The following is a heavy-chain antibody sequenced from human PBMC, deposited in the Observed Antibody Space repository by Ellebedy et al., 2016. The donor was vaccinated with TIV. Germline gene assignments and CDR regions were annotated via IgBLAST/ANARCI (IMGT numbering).Heavy chain of an antibody. J-gene: IGHJ4*02. CDR1: GFTFSGYW. Sequence: LSLTCSASGFTFSGYWMSWVRQAPGKGLEWVANITEDGSEAYYVDSVKGRFTISRDNAKNSLYLQMSNLRAEDTAVFYCERAGGRHSTGSGFYWGQGTRVTVST. D-gene: IGHD2-2*01. CDR2: ITEDGSEA. V-gene: IGHV3-7*03. CDR3: ERAGGRHSTGSGFY.